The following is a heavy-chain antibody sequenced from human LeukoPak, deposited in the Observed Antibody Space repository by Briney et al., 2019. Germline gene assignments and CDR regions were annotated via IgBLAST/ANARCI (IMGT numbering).Heavy chain of an antibody. Sequence: ASVKVSCKASGYTFTGYYMHWVRQAPGQGLEWMGWINPNSGGTNYAQKFQGRVTLTRDTSISTTYMELTGLRSDDTAVYYCARIAGSGSLNWFDPWGQGTLVTVFS. CDR2: INPNSGGT. J-gene: IGHJ5*02. V-gene: IGHV1-2*02. D-gene: IGHD3-10*01. CDR1: GYTFTGYY. CDR3: ARIAGSGSLNWFDP.